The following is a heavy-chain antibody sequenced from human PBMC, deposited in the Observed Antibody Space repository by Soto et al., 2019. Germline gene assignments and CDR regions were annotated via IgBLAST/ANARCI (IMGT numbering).Heavy chain of an antibody. Sequence: SETLSLTCTVSGGSISSSSYYWGWIRQPPGKGLEWIGSIYYSGSTYYNPSLKSRVTISVDTSKNQFSLKLSSVTAADTAVYYCARTAAMATIRYWGQGTLVTV. V-gene: IGHV4-39*01. CDR3: ARTAAMATIRY. D-gene: IGHD5-12*01. J-gene: IGHJ4*02. CDR2: IYYSGST. CDR1: GGSISSSSYY.